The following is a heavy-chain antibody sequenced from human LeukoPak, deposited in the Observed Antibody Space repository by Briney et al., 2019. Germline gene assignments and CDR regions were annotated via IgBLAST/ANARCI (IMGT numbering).Heavy chain of an antibody. V-gene: IGHV4-34*01. D-gene: IGHD3-10*01. CDR1: GGSFSGYY. CDR2: MNHSGST. Sequence: SETLSLTCAVYGGSFSGYYWSWIRQPPGKGLEWIGEMNHSGSTNYNPSLKSRVTISVDTSKNQFSLKLSSVTAADTAVYYCARGVLLPLWGQGTLVTVS. J-gene: IGHJ4*02. CDR3: ARGVLLPL.